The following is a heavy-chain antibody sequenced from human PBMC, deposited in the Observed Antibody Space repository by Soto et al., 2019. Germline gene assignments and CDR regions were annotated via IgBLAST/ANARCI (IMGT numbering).Heavy chain of an antibody. CDR2: IYYSGST. CDR1: GGSISSYY. J-gene: IGHJ5*02. D-gene: IGHD3-3*01. V-gene: IGHV4-59*01. Sequence: QVQLQESGPGLVKPSETLSLTCTVSGGSISSYYWSWIRQPPGKGLEWMGYIYYSGSTNYNPSLKSRVTISVDTSQNQFSLKLSSVTAADTAVYYCARTNYDFWSGYENWFDPWGQGTLVTVSS. CDR3: ARTNYDFWSGYENWFDP.